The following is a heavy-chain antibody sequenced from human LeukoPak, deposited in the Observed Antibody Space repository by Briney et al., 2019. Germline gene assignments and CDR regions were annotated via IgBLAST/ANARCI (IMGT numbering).Heavy chain of an antibody. J-gene: IGHJ6*02. D-gene: IGHD1-1*01. V-gene: IGHV1-69*04. Sequence: SVKVSCKASGGTFNSYAISWVRQAPGQGLEWMGRIIPILGIANYAQKFQGRVTITADKSTSTAYMELSSLRSEDTAVYYCARSGTPQSGMDVWGQGTTVTVSS. CDR1: GGTFNSYA. CDR3: ARSGTPQSGMDV. CDR2: IIPILGIA.